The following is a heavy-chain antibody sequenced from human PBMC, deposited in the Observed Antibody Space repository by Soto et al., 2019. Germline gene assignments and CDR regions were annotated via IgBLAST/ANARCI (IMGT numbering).Heavy chain of an antibody. CDR2: ISSSSSTI. Sequence: GSLRLSCAASGFTFSSYSMNWVRQAPGKGLEWVSYISSSSSTIYYADSVKGRFTISRDNAKNSLYLQMNSLRDEDTAVYYCARSRELWFGELSGYFDYWGQGTLVTVSS. J-gene: IGHJ4*02. D-gene: IGHD3-10*01. V-gene: IGHV3-48*02. CDR3: ARSRELWFGELSGYFDY. CDR1: GFTFSSYS.